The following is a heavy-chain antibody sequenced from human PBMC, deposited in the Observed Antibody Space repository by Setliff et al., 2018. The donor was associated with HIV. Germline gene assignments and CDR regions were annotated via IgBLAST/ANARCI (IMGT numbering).Heavy chain of an antibody. CDR1: GFTFSSYT. CDR3: AKGRLPRIVATYYFDY. CDR2: ISWDGGST. Sequence: PGGSLRLSCAASGFTFSSYTMHWVRQAPGKGLEWVSLISWDGGSTYYADSVKGRFTISRDNSKNSLYLQMNSLRTEDTALYYCAKGRLPRIVATYYFDYWGQGTLVTVSS. D-gene: IGHD5-12*01. J-gene: IGHJ4*02. V-gene: IGHV3-43*01.